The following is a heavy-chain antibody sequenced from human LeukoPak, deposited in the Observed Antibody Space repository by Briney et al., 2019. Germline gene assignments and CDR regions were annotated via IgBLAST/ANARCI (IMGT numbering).Heavy chain of an antibody. CDR3: ARDRPPDY. CDR1: GFTFSSYA. CDR2: ISYDGSNK. J-gene: IGHJ4*02. Sequence: GRSLRLSCAASGFTFSSYAMHWVRQAPGKGLEWVAVISYDGSNKYYADSVKGRFTIPRDNSKNTLYLQMNSLRAEDTAVYYCARDRPPDYWGQGTLVTVSS. V-gene: IGHV3-30-3*01. D-gene: IGHD6-6*01.